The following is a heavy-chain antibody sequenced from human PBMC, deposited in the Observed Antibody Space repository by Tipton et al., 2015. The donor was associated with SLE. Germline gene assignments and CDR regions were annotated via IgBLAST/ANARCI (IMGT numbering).Heavy chain of an antibody. D-gene: IGHD5-18*01. CDR2: IHYTGIT. CDR1: GDSVRSFY. CDR3: ARDGYSYPFDY. Sequence: TLSLTCTVSGDSVRSFYWSWIRLPPGKGLEWIGFIHYTGITNYSPSLKSRVSTSVDTSKNQFSLKLTSVTAADTAVYYCARDGYSYPFDYWGQGTLVTVSS. V-gene: IGHV4-59*02. J-gene: IGHJ4*02.